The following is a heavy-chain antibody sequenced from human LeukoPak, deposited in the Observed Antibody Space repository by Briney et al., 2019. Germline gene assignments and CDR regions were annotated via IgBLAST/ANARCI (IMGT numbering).Heavy chain of an antibody. V-gene: IGHV3-48*01. CDR2: ISSSSGNI. D-gene: IGHD1-26*01. J-gene: IGHJ6*03. Sequence: GGSLRLSCAASGFTFSSYSMNWVRQAPGKGLEWVSYISSSSGNIYYADSVKGRFTISRDNAKTSLYLQMNSLRAEDAAVYYCARDGIYMDVWGKGTTVTVSS. CDR3: ARDGIYMDV. CDR1: GFTFSSYS.